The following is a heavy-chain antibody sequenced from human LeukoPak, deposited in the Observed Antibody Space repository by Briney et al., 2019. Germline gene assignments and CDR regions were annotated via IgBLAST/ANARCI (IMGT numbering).Heavy chain of an antibody. Sequence: GGSLRLSCVASGFTFSGYAMSWFRQAPGKGLEWVANIKQDGSEKYYVDSVKGRFTISRDNAKNSLYLQMNSLRAEDTAVYYCARVVATIKGNNWFDPWGQGTLVTVSS. D-gene: IGHD5-12*01. J-gene: IGHJ5*02. V-gene: IGHV3-7*01. CDR2: IKQDGSEK. CDR3: ARVVATIKGNNWFDP. CDR1: GFTFSGYA.